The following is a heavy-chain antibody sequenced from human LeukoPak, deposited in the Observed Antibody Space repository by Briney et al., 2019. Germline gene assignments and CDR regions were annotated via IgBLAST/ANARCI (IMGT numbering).Heavy chain of an antibody. CDR1: GGSISSSSYY. J-gene: IGHJ3*02. V-gene: IGHV4-39*07. Sequence: PSETLSLTCTVSGGSISSSSYYWGWIRQPPGKGLEWIGSIYYSGSTYYNPSLKSRVTISVDTSKNQFSLKLSSVTAADTAVYYCARSVDYDFSPGGAFDIWGQGTMVTVSS. D-gene: IGHD3-3*01. CDR3: ARSVDYDFSPGGAFDI. CDR2: IYYSGST.